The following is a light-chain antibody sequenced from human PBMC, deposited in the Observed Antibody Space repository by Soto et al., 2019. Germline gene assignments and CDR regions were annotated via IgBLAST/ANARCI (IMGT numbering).Light chain of an antibody. CDR2: EVT. V-gene: IGLV2-14*01. CDR3: SSCTSGSTRV. Sequence: QSVLTQPASVSGSPGQSITISCTGTSGDVGGYDYVSWYQQHPDKAPQLIIYEVTDRPSGVSSRFSGSKSGNTASLTISGLQADDEADYYCSSCTSGSTRVFGTGTKLTVL. CDR1: SGDVGGYDY. J-gene: IGLJ1*01.